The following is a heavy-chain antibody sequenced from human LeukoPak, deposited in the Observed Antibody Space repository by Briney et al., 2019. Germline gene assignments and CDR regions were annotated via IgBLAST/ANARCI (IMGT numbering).Heavy chain of an antibody. CDR2: ISSSSSYI. CDR3: ARNWFPQQLVRGAFDI. D-gene: IGHD6-13*01. Sequence: GGSLRLSCAASGFTFSSYSMNWVRQAPGKGLEWVSSISSSSSYIYYADSVKGRFTISRDNAKNSLYLQMNSLRAKDTAVYYCARNWFPQQLVRGAFDIWGQGTMVTVSS. J-gene: IGHJ3*02. CDR1: GFTFSSYS. V-gene: IGHV3-21*01.